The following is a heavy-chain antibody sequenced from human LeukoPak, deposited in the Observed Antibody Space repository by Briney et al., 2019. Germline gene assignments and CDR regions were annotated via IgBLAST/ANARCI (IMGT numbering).Heavy chain of an antibody. CDR3: VRAGASGWYAAGWFDP. J-gene: IGHJ5*02. V-gene: IGHV3-74*01. D-gene: IGHD6-19*01. Sequence: GGSLKLSCAASGFPFNNYWIHWVRQAPGKGLMWVSSINTDGRTTRYAASVQGRFTISRDNAKNTLSLQMNSLRDDDTAVYYCVRAGASGWYAAGWFDPWGQGTLVTVSS. CDR2: INTDGRTT. CDR1: GFPFNNYW.